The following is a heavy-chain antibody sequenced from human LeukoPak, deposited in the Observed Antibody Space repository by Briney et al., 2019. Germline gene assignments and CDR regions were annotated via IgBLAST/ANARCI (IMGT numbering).Heavy chain of an antibody. CDR2: ISSSGGIK. Sequence: PGGSLRLSCAAAGFSFSDNYMSWIRQAPGKGLEWVSYISSSGGIKYYADSVKGRFTISRDNAKNSLYLQMNSLRAEDTAVYYCARQTYYYDSRDYYYMGGFDYWGQGTLVTVSS. D-gene: IGHD3-22*01. CDR3: ARQTYYYDSRDYYYMGGFDY. CDR1: GFSFSDNY. V-gene: IGHV3-11*01. J-gene: IGHJ4*02.